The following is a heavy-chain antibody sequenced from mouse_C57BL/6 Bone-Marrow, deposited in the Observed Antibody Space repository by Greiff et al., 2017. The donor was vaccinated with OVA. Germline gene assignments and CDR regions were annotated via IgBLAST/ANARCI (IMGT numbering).Heavy chain of an antibody. D-gene: IGHD1-1*01. V-gene: IGHV1-54*01. CDR1: GYAFTNYL. CDR2: INPGSGGT. J-gene: IGHJ1*03. CDR3: AREGASGSSYNFDV. Sequence: QVQLQQSGAELVRPGTSVKVSCKASGYAFTNYLIEWVKQRPGQGLEWIGVINPGSGGTNYNEKFKGKATLTADKSSSTAYMQLSSLTSEDSAVYYCAREGASGSSYNFDVWGTGTTVTVSS.